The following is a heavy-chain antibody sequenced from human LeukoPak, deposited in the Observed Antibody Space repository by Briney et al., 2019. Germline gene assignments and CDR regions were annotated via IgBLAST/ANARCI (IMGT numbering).Heavy chain of an antibody. CDR3: AKDRGSSWYPDFDY. D-gene: IGHD6-13*01. Sequence: GRSLRLSCAASGFTFSSYDIHWVRQAPGKGLEWVAVIWYDGTNKYYADSVKGRFTISRDNSKNTLYLQMNSLRAEDTAVYYCAKDRGSSWYPDFDYWGQGTLVTVSS. CDR2: IWYDGTNK. V-gene: IGHV3-33*06. J-gene: IGHJ4*02. CDR1: GFTFSSYD.